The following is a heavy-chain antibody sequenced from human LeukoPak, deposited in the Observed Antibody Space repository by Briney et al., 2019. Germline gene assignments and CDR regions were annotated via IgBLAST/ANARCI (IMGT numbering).Heavy chain of an antibody. CDR2: IDWDDDK. D-gene: IGHD3-10*01. Sequence: ESGPALVKPTQTLTLTCTFSGFSLSTSGMCVSWIRQPPGKALEWLARIDWDDDKYYSTPLKTRLTISKDTSKNQVVLTMTNMDPVDTATYYCARIPTFDYGSGSYYDFWGQGTLVTVSS. CDR1: GFSLSTSGMC. V-gene: IGHV2-70*11. CDR3: ARIPTFDYGSGSYYDF. J-gene: IGHJ4*02.